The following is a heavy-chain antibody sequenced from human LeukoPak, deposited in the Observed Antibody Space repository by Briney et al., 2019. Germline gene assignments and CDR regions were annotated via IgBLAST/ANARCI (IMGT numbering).Heavy chain of an antibody. D-gene: IGHD6-19*01. CDR2: INTNTGNL. CDR3: ANNEHSSGWYSPHDAFDI. Sequence: GASVKVSCKASGYTFTSYAMNWVRQAPGQGLEWMGWINTNTGNLTYAQGFTGRFVFSLDTSGSTAFLQISSLKAEDTAVYYCANNEHSSGWYSPHDAFDIWGQGTMVTVSS. J-gene: IGHJ3*02. V-gene: IGHV7-4-1*02. CDR1: GYTFTSYA.